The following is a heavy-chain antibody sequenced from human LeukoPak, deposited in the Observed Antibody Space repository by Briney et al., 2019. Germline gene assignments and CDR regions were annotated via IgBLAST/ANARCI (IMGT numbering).Heavy chain of an antibody. Sequence: GGSLRLSCAASGFQFTTAWMNWVRQAPGKGLEWVGRVKSKNDGETRDYAAPVKGRFTISRDDSQSTLYLQMNGLQTEDTGVYYCTTDWGTTRYRYYWGQGTPVTVSS. CDR2: VKSKNDGETR. CDR3: TTDWGTTRYRYY. V-gene: IGHV3-15*01. J-gene: IGHJ4*02. CDR1: GFQFTTAW. D-gene: IGHD3-16*01.